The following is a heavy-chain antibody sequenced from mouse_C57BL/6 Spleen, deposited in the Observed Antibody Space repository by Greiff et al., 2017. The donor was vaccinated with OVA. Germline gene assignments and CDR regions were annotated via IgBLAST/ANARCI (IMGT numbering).Heavy chain of an antibody. Sequence: EVKLVESGGGLVQSGRSLRLSCATSGFTFSDFYMEWVRQAPGKGLEWIAASRNKANDYTTEYSASVKGRFIVSRDYSTSILYLQMNALRAENSAIYDGARVSNWEGCYYCGYWGQGTTLTVSS. D-gene: IGHD4-1*01. CDR1: GFTFSDFY. J-gene: IGHJ2*01. CDR3: ARVSNWEGCYYCGY. V-gene: IGHV7-1*01. CDR2: SRNKANDYTT.